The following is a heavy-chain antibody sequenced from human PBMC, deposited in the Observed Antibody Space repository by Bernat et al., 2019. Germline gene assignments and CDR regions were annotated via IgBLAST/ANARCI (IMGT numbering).Heavy chain of an antibody. J-gene: IGHJ4*02. CDR2: INPNSGGT. V-gene: IGHV1-2*04. Sequence: QVQLVQSGSEVKKPGASVKVSCKASGYTFTGYYMHWVRQAPGQGLEWMGWINPNSGGTNYAQKFQGWVTMTRDMSISTAYMELSRLRSDDTAGYYCARAFASDYDFWSGYSPSYSFDYWGQGTLLTVSS. CDR3: ARAFASDYDFWSGYSPSYSFDY. CDR1: GYTFTGYY. D-gene: IGHD3-3*01.